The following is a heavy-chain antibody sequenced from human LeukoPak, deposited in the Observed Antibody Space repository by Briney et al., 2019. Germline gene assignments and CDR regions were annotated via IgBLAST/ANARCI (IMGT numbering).Heavy chain of an antibody. D-gene: IGHD3-10*01. CDR3: ARSRGLLWFGEFTDD. CDR1: GFTFSSSW. Sequence: PGGSLRLSCAASGFTFSSSWMHWVRQAPGKGLVWVSRINSEGSSTNYAASVKARFNISRDNAKNTLYMQMHSLRAEDTAMYYCARSRGLLWFGEFTDDWGQGTLVTVSS. V-gene: IGHV3-74*01. J-gene: IGHJ4*02. CDR2: INSEGSST.